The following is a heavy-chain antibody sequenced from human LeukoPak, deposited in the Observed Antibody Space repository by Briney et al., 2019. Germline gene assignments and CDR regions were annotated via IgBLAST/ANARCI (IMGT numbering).Heavy chain of an antibody. CDR2: ISYDGSNK. J-gene: IGHJ6*02. CDR1: EFTFSSYA. V-gene: IGHV3-30-3*01. CDR3: ARALSYYDFWSGQTPPYGMDV. Sequence: GGSLRLSCAASEFTFSSYAMHWVRQAPGKGLEWVAVISYDGSNKYYADSVKGRFTISRDNPKNTLYLQMNSLRAEDTAVYYCARALSYYDFWSGQTPPYGMDVWGQGTTVTVSS. D-gene: IGHD3-3*01.